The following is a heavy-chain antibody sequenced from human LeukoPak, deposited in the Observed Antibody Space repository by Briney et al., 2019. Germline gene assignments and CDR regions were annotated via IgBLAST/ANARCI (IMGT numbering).Heavy chain of an antibody. V-gene: IGHV1-18*01. J-gene: IGHJ3*02. CDR2: ISAYNGNT. D-gene: IGHD6-13*01. Sequence: ASVKVSCKASGCTFTSYGISWVRQAPGQGLEWMGWISAYNGNTNYAQKLQGRVTMTTDTSTSTAYMELRSLRSDDTAVYYCARDRIAAAVPDAFDIWGQGTVVTVSS. CDR3: ARDRIAAAVPDAFDI. CDR1: GCTFTSYG.